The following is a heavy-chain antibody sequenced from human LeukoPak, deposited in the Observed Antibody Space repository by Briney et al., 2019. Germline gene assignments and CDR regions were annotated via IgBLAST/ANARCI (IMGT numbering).Heavy chain of an antibody. Sequence: PSETLSLTCSVSGYSISSGYYWDWIRQPPGEGLEWIASIYHSGKSYYNPSLESRVTISVDTSKNQISLKLNSVTAADTAVYYCAREAPNYDFWSGYALGERVFDYWGQGTLVTVSS. CDR3: AREAPNYDFWSGYALGERVFDY. J-gene: IGHJ4*02. CDR2: IYHSGKS. V-gene: IGHV4-38-2*02. CDR1: GYSISSGYY. D-gene: IGHD3-3*01.